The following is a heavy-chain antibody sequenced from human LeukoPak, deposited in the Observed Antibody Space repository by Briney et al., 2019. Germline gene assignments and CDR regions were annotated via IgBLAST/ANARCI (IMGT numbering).Heavy chain of an antibody. CDR1: GGSFSGYY. CDR3: ARGVVGARSSYFDY. Sequence: NPSETLSLTCAVYGGSFSGYYWSWIRQPPGKGLEWIGEINHSGSTNYNPSLKSRVTISVDTSKNQFSLKLSSVTAADTAVYYCARGVVGARSSYFDYWGQGTLVTVSS. J-gene: IGHJ4*02. V-gene: IGHV4-34*01. D-gene: IGHD1-26*01. CDR2: INHSGST.